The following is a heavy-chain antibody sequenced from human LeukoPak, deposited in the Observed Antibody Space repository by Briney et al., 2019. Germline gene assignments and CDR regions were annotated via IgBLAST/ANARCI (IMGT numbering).Heavy chain of an antibody. CDR2: INPNSGGT. CDR3: ARSEDSSSWFSALLDY. D-gene: IGHD6-13*01. CDR1: GYTFTGYY. Sequence: ASVKVSCKASGYTFTGYYMHWVRQAPGQGLEWMGWINPNSGGTNYAQKFQGRVTMTRDMSTSTVYMELSSLRSEDTAVYYCARSEDSSSWFSALLDYWGQGTLVTVSS. J-gene: IGHJ4*02. V-gene: IGHV1-2*02.